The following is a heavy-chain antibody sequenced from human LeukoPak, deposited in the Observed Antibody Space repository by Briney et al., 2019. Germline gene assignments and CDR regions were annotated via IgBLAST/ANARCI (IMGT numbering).Heavy chain of an antibody. CDR1: RGSISGYY. CDR3: ASFFPLWSGYPQIDC. J-gene: IGHJ4*02. CDR2: VYYSGST. Sequence: SETLSLTSTVSRGSISGYYWSGIRQAPGKGREWIGYVYYSGSTNDNPSLKSRVTISVDTSKHQFSLKLRSVTAADTAVYYCASFFPLWSGYPQIDCWGQGTLVTVSS. V-gene: IGHV4-59*08. D-gene: IGHD3-3*01.